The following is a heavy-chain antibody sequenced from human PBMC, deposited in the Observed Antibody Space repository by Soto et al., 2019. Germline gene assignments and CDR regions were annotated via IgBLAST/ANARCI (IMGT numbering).Heavy chain of an antibody. D-gene: IGHD6-13*01. CDR1: GGSISSGVAY. CDR2: IYYSGST. Sequence: SENLSLTCTVSGGSISSGVAYCSWISQHPGKGLAWIRSIYYSGSTYYNPSLKSRVSISIDSSKDQFSLKLSSVTGSDTAVYYCAHRRQQPYFFDYWGHGAPVTVSS. V-gene: IGHV4-31*03. J-gene: IGHJ4*01. CDR3: AHRRQQPYFFDY.